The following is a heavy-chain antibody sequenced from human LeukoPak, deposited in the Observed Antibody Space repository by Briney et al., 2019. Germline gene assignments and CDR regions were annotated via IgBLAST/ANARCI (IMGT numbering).Heavy chain of an antibody. V-gene: IGHV4-34*01. J-gene: IGHJ6*03. Sequence: KPSETLSLTCAVYGGSFSGYYWSWIRQPPGKGLEWIGEINHSGSTNYNPSLKSRVTISVDTAKNQFSLKLSSVTAADTAVYYGARGRELLWFGELFGKQYYYYMDVWGKGTTVTVSS. CDR1: GGSFSGYY. CDR2: INHSGST. D-gene: IGHD3-10*01. CDR3: ARGRELLWFGELFGKQYYYYMDV.